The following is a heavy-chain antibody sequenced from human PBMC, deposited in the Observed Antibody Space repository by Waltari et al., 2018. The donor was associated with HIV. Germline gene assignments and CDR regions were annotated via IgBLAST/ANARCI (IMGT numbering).Heavy chain of an antibody. CDR3: ARETNYYDGSGFYLDD. J-gene: IGHJ4*02. CDR2: ISGSGSTI. D-gene: IGHD3-22*01. Sequence: QVQLVESGGRLVKPGGSLRLSCAASGFTFSDYYMSWIRQAPGKGLQGVSYISGSGSTIEYADSVKGRFTISRDNTENSLYLQMNSLRAEDTAVYYCARETNYYDGSGFYLDDWGQGTLVTVSS. CDR1: GFTFSDYY. V-gene: IGHV3-11*01.